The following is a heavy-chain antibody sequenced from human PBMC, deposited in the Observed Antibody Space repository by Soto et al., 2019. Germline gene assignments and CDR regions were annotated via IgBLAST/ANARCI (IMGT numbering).Heavy chain of an antibody. Sequence: EVQVVKSGGGLVQPGGSLRLSCAASGFTFSSNSMNWVRQAPGKGLEWMSYISSSSSTIYADSVKGRFTISRDNSKNSLYLQMTSLRDEDTAVYYCARVIWSGHLTSDLWGQGTLVIVSS. CDR2: ISSSSSTI. CDR1: GFTFSSNS. J-gene: IGHJ5*02. CDR3: ARVIWSGHLTSDL. D-gene: IGHD3-3*01. V-gene: IGHV3-48*02.